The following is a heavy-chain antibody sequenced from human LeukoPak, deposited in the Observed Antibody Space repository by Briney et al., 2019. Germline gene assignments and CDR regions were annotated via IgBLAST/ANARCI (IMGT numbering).Heavy chain of an antibody. J-gene: IGHJ4*02. CDR1: GFPFSAYS. D-gene: IGHD3-22*01. CDR3: AKAYYDSSGYSYYFDY. V-gene: IGHV3-21*01. Sequence: GGSLRLSCAASGFPFSAYSMNWVRQAPGKGLEWVSSISGSSTYMYYADSMKGRFTISRDNAKNSLYLQMNSLRDEDTAVYYCAKAYYDSSGYSYYFDYWGRGTLVTVSS. CDR2: ISGSSTYM.